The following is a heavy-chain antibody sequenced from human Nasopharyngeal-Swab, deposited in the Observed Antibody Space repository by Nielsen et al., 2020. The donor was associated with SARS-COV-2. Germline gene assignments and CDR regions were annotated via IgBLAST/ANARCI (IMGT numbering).Heavy chain of an antibody. CDR3: ARGPSYGGFDF. D-gene: IGHD4-23*01. Sequence: WIRQPPGKGLERIGHIYHSGSTYYNPSLKSRVTISLDMSKNQFSLKVTSVTAADTAVYYCARGPSYGGFDFWGQGTLVTVSS. V-gene: IGHV4-30-2*01. J-gene: IGHJ4*02. CDR2: IYHSGST.